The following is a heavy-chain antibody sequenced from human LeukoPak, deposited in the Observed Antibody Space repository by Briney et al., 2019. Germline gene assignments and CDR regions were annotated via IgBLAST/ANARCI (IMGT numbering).Heavy chain of an antibody. CDR1: GFTFSTYG. CDR3: AKAGSSGYYRIFDY. Sequence: GGSLRLSCAASGFTFSTYGMHWVRQAPGKGLEWVAFIRYDGSNKYYADSVKGRFTISRDNSKNTLYLQMNSLRAEDTAVYYCAKAGSSGYYRIFDYWGQGTLVTVSS. J-gene: IGHJ4*02. D-gene: IGHD3-22*01. V-gene: IGHV3-30*02. CDR2: IRYDGSNK.